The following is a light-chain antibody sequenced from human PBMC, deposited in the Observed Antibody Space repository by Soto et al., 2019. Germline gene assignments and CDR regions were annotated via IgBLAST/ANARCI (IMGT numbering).Light chain of an antibody. V-gene: IGKV3-20*01. J-gene: IGKJ2*01. Sequence: EIVLTQSPGTLSLSPGERATLSCRASQSVSSSYLAWYQQKPGQAPRLLIYGASSRATGIPDRFSGSGSGTDLTLTISRLEPEDFAVYYCQQYGSSPYTFGQGTKLETK. CDR1: QSVSSSY. CDR3: QQYGSSPYT. CDR2: GAS.